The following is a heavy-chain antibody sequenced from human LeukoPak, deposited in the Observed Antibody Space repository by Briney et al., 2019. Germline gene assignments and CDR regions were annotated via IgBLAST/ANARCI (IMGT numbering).Heavy chain of an antibody. V-gene: IGHV4-34*01. CDR2: INHSGST. J-gene: IGHJ5*02. D-gene: IGHD3-22*01. Sequence: SETLSLTCAVYGGSFSGYYWSWIRPPPGKGLEWIGEINHSGSTNYNPSLKSRVTISVDTSKNQFSLKLSSVTAADTAVYYCARVITPWYYDRAKNWFDPWGQGTLVTVSS. CDR1: GGSFSGYY. CDR3: ARVITPWYYDRAKNWFDP.